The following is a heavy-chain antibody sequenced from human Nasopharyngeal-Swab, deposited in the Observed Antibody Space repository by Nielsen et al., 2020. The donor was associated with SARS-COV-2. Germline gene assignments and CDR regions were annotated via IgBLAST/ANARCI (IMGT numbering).Heavy chain of an antibody. CDR3: ARGGGLTIFGVVTTYYFDY. CDR1: GYTFTSYY. V-gene: IGHV1-46*01. CDR2: IYPSGCST. J-gene: IGHJ4*02. Sequence: ASVKVSCKASGYTFTSYYMHWVGQAPAQGLEWMGIIYPSGCSTSHAQKFQGRVTMTRDTSTNTVYMELSGLRSEDTAVYYCARGGGLTIFGVVTTYYFDYWGQGTLVTVSS. D-gene: IGHD3-3*01.